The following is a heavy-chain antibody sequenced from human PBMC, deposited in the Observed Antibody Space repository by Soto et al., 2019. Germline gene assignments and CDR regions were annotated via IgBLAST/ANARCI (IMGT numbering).Heavy chain of an antibody. CDR1: GFTFTSSA. D-gene: IGHD3-9*01. CDR2: IVVGSGNT. CDR3: ARRRRAQYLDIDY. J-gene: IGHJ4*02. V-gene: IGHV1-58*01. Sequence: ASVKVSCKASGFTFTSSAVQWVRQACGQRLEWIGLIVVGSGNTNYAQKFQERVTMTRDMSTSTAYMELSSLRSEDTAVYYCARRRRAQYLDIDYWGQGTLVTSPQ.